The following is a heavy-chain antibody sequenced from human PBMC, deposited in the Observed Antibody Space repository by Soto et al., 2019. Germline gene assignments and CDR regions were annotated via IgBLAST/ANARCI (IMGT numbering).Heavy chain of an antibody. D-gene: IGHD3-22*01. CDR2: MNPNSGNT. V-gene: IGHV1-8*01. Sequence: QVQLVQSGAEVKKPGASVKVSCKASGYTFTSYDINWVRQATGQGLEWLGWMNPNSGNTGYAQKFQGRVTMTRNTSISTAYMELSSLRSEDTAVYYCPRANYYDSSSYYPNFDYWGQGNLVTFSS. CDR3: PRANYYDSSSYYPNFDY. CDR1: GYTFTSYD. J-gene: IGHJ4*02.